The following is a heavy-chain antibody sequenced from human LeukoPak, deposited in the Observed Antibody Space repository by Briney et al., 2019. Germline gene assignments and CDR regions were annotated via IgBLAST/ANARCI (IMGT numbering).Heavy chain of an antibody. V-gene: IGHV3-21*01. Sequence: GGSLRLSCAASGFTFSNFAMTWVRRAPGKGLEWVSSIVGSSSTYYSDSLKGRCTISRDNAKNSLYLQMNSLRAEDTAVYYCARIGAGSSRDYWGQGTLVTVSS. CDR1: GFTFSNFA. J-gene: IGHJ4*02. CDR2: IVGSSST. D-gene: IGHD6-13*01. CDR3: ARIGAGSSRDY.